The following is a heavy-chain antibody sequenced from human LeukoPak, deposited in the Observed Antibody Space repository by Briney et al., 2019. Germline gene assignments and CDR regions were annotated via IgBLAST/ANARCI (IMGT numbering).Heavy chain of an antibody. Sequence: SQTLSLTCTVSGGSISSGDYYWRWIRQPPGKGLEWIGYIYYSGSTYYNQSLKSRVNISVDTSKNQFSLKLSSVITADTAVYYCARYHGSGAINYCGQGTLVTVSS. V-gene: IGHV4-30-4*01. CDR1: GGSISSGDYY. CDR2: IYYSGST. D-gene: IGHD3-10*01. CDR3: ARYHGSGAINY. J-gene: IGHJ4*02.